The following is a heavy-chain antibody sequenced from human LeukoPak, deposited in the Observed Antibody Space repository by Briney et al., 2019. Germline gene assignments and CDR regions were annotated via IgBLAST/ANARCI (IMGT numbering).Heavy chain of an antibody. V-gene: IGHV1-18*01. D-gene: IGHD3-22*01. CDR2: ISAYNGNT. Sequence: GASVKVSCKASGYTFTSYGISWVRQAPGQGLEWMGWISAYNGNTNYAQKLQGRVTMTTDTSTSTAYMELRSLRSDDTAVYYCARVPDRYYYDSSGYYLDAFDIWGQGTMVTVSS. CDR1: GYTFTSYG. J-gene: IGHJ3*02. CDR3: ARVPDRYYYDSSGYYLDAFDI.